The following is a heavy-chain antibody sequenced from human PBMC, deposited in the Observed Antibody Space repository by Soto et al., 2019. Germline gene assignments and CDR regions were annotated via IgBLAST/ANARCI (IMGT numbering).Heavy chain of an antibody. V-gene: IGHV4-30-4*01. CDR3: ARVPRIQLGSVFDY. Sequence: QVQLQESGPGLVKPSQTLSLTCTVSCGSISSGDYYWSWIRQPPGKGLEWIGYIYYSGSTYYNPSLKSRVTISVDTSKNHFALKLSSVTAADTAVYYCARVPRIQLGSVFDYWGQGTLVTVSS. CDR2: IYYSGST. D-gene: IGHD5-18*01. CDR1: CGSISSGDYY. J-gene: IGHJ4*02.